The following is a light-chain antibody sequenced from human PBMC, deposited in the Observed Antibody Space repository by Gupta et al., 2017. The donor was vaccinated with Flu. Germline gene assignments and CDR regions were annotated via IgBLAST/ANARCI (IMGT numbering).Light chain of an antibody. CDR3: MQGIKSPLT. Sequence: DIVMTQSPRSLPVTPGEPASISCRSDQSLLHSNGFNYLHWYLQKPGQSPQLLISLGSRRASGVPDRVSGRGSGTDFTPDSSRVEAEDVGVYYCMQGIKSPLTFGGGTKMEIK. V-gene: IGKV2-28*01. CDR2: LGS. CDR1: QSLLHSNGFNY. J-gene: IGKJ4*01.